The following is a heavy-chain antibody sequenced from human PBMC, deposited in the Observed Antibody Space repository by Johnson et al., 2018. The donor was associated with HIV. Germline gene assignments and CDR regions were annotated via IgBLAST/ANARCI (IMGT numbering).Heavy chain of an antibody. V-gene: IGHV3-38-3*01. Sequence: VQLVESRGVLVQPGGSLRLSCAASGFTVSSNEMSWVRQAPGKGLEWVSSISGGSTYYADSRKGRFTISRDNSKNTLYLQMNSLRAEDTAVYYCASLIAAAGDDAFDIWGQGTMVTVSS. CDR3: ASLIAAAGDDAFDI. CDR2: ISGGST. J-gene: IGHJ3*02. D-gene: IGHD6-13*01. CDR1: GFTVSSNE.